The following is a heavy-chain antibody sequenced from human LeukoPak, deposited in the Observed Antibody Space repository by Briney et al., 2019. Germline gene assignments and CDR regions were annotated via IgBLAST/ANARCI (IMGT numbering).Heavy chain of an antibody. CDR1: GYTFTGYY. CDR2: ISPNSGGT. Sequence: ASVKVSCKASGYTFTGYYMHWVRQAPGQGLEWMGWISPNSGGTNYAQKFQGRVTMTRDTSISTAYMELSRLRSDDTAVYYCARAAVGSSDIVATSYYFDYWGQGTLVTVSS. V-gene: IGHV1-2*02. J-gene: IGHJ4*02. CDR3: ARAAVGSSDIVATSYYFDY. D-gene: IGHD5-12*01.